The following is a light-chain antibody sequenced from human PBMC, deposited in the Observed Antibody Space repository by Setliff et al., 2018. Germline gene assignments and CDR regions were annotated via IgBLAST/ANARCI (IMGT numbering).Light chain of an antibody. CDR1: SSDLGTSNY. CDR2: DVS. Sequence: SALTQPASVSGSPGQSITISCTGTSSDLGTSNYVSWYQQHPDKAPKLMIYDVSIRPAGVSNRFSGSKSGNTASLTISGLQAEDEADYYCSSYASSNTPLIFGGGTKVTVL. J-gene: IGLJ2*01. V-gene: IGLV2-14*01. CDR3: SSYASSNTPLI.